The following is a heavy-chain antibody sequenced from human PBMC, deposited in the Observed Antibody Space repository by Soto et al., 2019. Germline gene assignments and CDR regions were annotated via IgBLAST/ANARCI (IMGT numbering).Heavy chain of an antibody. D-gene: IGHD3-10*01. Sequence: SETLSLTCTVSGGSISSGGYYWSWIRQHPGKGLEWIGYIYYSGSTYYNPSLKSRVTISVDTSKNQFSLKLSSVTAADTAVYYCARAGGHMVRGVIATNWFDPWGQGTLVTV. V-gene: IGHV4-31*03. CDR2: IYYSGST. J-gene: IGHJ5*02. CDR1: GGSISSGGYY. CDR3: ARAGGHMVRGVIATNWFDP.